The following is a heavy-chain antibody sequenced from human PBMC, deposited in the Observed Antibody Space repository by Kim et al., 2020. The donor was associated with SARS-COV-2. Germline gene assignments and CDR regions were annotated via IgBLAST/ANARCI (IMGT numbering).Heavy chain of an antibody. CDR3: AKEQDYDILTGYPRRYFDY. J-gene: IGHJ4*02. D-gene: IGHD3-9*01. Sequence: GLFTSSRDNSKNTLYLQMHSLRAEDTAVYYCAKEQDYDILTGYPRRYFDYWGQGTLVTVSS. V-gene: IGHV3-23*01.